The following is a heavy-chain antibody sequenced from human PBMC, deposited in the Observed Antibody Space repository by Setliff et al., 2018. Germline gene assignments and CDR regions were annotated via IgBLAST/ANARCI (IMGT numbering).Heavy chain of an antibody. CDR2: IHYSGST. Sequence: SETLSLTCTVSGGSISSGTYYWGWIRQPPGKGLEWIGSIHYSGSTYYNPSLKSRVTVSVDASRNQFSLKVSSVTAADTAVYYCARAVPVQFAPAEYYMDVWGQGTTVTVSS. J-gene: IGHJ6*03. CDR1: GGSISSGTYY. V-gene: IGHV4-39*01. D-gene: IGHD3-10*02. CDR3: ARAVPVQFAPAEYYMDV.